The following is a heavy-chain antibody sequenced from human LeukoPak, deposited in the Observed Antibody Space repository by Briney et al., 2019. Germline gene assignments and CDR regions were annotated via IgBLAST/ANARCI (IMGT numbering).Heavy chain of an antibody. Sequence: SETLSLTCAVSGASIASHSWWSWVRQPPGKGLEWIGEVYHSGGANYKPSLKSRVTISVDTSRYHFSLKLTSVTAADTAVYFCAYNRNFALDNWGQGTLVTVSS. V-gene: IGHV4/OR15-8*01. CDR3: AYNRNFALDN. J-gene: IGHJ4*01. CDR2: VYHSGGA. D-gene: IGHD1-14*01. CDR1: GASIASHSW.